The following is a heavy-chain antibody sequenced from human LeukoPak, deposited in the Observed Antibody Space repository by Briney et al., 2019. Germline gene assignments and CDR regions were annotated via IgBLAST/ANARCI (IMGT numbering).Heavy chain of an antibody. J-gene: IGHJ6*03. CDR2: ISFDGGTE. CDR1: GFTFRTYA. CDR3: ATPYYMDV. V-gene: IGHV3-30-3*01. Sequence: GGSLRLSCAASGFTFRTYAMHWVRQAPGKGLEWLAVISFDGGTEYYRDSVKGRFTISRDNSKNTLYLQMNSLKTEDTAVYYCATPYYMDVWGKGTTVTVSS.